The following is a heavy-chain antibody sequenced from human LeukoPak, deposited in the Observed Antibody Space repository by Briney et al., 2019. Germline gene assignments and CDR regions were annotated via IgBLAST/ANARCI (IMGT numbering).Heavy chain of an antibody. CDR3: AKEEGRCDTTSCAPFDY. D-gene: IGHD2-2*01. CDR1: GFTFSSYA. V-gene: IGHV3-23*01. CDR2: ISGSGGRT. J-gene: IGHJ4*02. Sequence: GGSLRLSCAASGFTFSSYAMCWVRQAPGKGLEWVSGISGSGGRTYYADSVKGRFTISRDNSKNTVYLQMNSLRAEDTAVYYCAKEEGRCDTTSCAPFDYWGQGTLVTVSS.